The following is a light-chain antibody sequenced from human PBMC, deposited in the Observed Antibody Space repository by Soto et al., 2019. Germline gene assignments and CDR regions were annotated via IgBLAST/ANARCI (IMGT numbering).Light chain of an antibody. Sequence: IQLTQSPSSPSASVGDRVTITCRASQGINNYLGWYQQKPGKAPKLLIYAASTLLSGVPLRFSGSGSGTDFTLTISSLQLEDFATYYCQQLDSYPLTFGGGTKVEIK. CDR2: AAS. V-gene: IGKV1-9*01. CDR1: QGINNY. CDR3: QQLDSYPLT. J-gene: IGKJ4*01.